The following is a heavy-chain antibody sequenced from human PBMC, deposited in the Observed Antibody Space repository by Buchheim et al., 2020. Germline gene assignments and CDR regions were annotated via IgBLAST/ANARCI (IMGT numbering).Heavy chain of an antibody. CDR2: ISYDGSNK. Sequence: QVQLVDSGGGVVQPGRSLRLSCAASGFNFSNYAMNWVRQAPGKGLEWVAIISYDGSNKYYADSLKGRFSISRDNSKNTLYLQMNSLRTEDTAVYYCARNNWNDYWGQGTL. CDR1: GFNFSNYA. CDR3: ARNNWNDY. V-gene: IGHV3-30*04. J-gene: IGHJ4*02. D-gene: IGHD1-20*01.